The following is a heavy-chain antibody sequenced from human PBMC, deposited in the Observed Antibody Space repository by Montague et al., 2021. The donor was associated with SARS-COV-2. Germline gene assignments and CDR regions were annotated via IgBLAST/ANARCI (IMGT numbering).Heavy chain of an antibody. CDR3: ARRGRRWLKLWPPYYFDY. CDR1: GGSFSGYY. D-gene: IGHD5-24*01. Sequence: SETLSLTCAVYGGSFSGYYCSWIRQPPGKGLEWIGEINHSGSTNYNPSLKSRVTISVDTSKNQFSLKLISVTAADTAVYYCARRGRRWLKLWPPYYFDYWGQGTLVTVSS. CDR2: INHSGST. J-gene: IGHJ4*02. V-gene: IGHV4-34*01.